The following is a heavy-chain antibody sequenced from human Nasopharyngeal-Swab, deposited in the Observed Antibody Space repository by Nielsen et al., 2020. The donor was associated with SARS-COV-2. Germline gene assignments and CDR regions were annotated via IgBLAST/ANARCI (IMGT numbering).Heavy chain of an antibody. V-gene: IGHV3-7*01. Sequence: GESLKISCAASGFTFGSYWMSWVRQAQGKGLEWVANIKQDGSEKYYVDSVKGRFTISRDNAKNSLYLQMNSLRAEDTAVYYCASSHYDFWSGYYLGVDYWGQGTLVTVSS. CDR3: ASSHYDFWSGYYLGVDY. CDR1: GFTFGSYW. CDR2: IKQDGSEK. D-gene: IGHD3-3*01. J-gene: IGHJ4*02.